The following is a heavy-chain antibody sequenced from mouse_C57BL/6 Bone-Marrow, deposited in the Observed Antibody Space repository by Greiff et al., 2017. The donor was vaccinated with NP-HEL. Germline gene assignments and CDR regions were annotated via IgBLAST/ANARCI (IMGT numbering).Heavy chain of an antibody. CDR2: ISDGGSYT. CDR1: GFTFSSYA. V-gene: IGHV5-4*03. J-gene: IGHJ2*01. Sequence: EVMLVESGGGLVKPGGSLKLSCAASGFTFSSYAMSWVRQTPEKRLEWVATISDGGSYTYYPDNVKGRFTISRDNAKNNLYLQMSHLKSEDTAMYYCARTNYYGSGYFDYWGQGTTLTVSS. CDR3: ARTNYYGSGYFDY. D-gene: IGHD1-1*01.